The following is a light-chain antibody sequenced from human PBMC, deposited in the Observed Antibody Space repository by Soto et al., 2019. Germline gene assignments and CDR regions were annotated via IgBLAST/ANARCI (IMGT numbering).Light chain of an antibody. CDR1: SSDVGGYNY. Sequence: QSALTQPASVSGSPGQSITISCTGTSSDVGGYNYVSWYQQHPGKVPKLMIYDVSNRPSGVSNRFSGSKSGNTASLTISGIQDEDEADYYCSSYTSSSTLYVFGTGTPMTVL. J-gene: IGLJ1*01. CDR2: DVS. V-gene: IGLV2-14*01. CDR3: SSYTSSSTLYV.